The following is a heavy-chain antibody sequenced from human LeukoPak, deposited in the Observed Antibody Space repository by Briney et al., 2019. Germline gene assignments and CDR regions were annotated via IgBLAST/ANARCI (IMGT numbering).Heavy chain of an antibody. CDR1: GYTFTSYG. J-gene: IGHJ4*02. CDR2: ISAYNGNT. CDR3: ARDWSPRGWLLFDY. V-gene: IGHV1-18*01. Sequence: ASVKVSCKASGYTFTSYGISWVRQAPGQGLEWMGWISAYNGNTNYAQKLQGRVTMTTDTSTSTAYMELRSLRSDDTAVYYCARDWSPRGWLLFDYWGQGTLVTVSS. D-gene: IGHD5-24*01.